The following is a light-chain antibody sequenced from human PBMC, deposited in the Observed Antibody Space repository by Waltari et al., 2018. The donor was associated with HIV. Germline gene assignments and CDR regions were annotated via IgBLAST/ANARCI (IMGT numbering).Light chain of an antibody. CDR2: KDS. V-gene: IGLV3-25*03. CDR3: QSADSSGPYRV. J-gene: IGLJ3*02. Sequence: SSELTQPPSVSVSPGQTARITCPGDALPKQYAYWYQQKPGQAPVVVIYKDSERPSGIPERFSGSSSGTTVTVTISGVQAEDEADYYCQSADSSGPYRVFGGGTKLTVL. CDR1: ALPKQY.